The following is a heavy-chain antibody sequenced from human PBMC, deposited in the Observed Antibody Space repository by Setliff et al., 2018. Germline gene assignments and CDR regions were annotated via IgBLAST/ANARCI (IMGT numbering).Heavy chain of an antibody. Sequence: ASVKVSCKASGYTFTSYAMHWVRQAPGQRLEWMGWINAGNGNTKYSQKFQGRVTITRDTSASAAYMELSSLRSEDTAVYYCARDGGYCSGGSCYGLDYWGQGTLVTVSS. V-gene: IGHV1-3*01. D-gene: IGHD2-15*01. CDR2: INAGNGNT. CDR3: ARDGGYCSGGSCYGLDY. J-gene: IGHJ4*02. CDR1: GYTFTSYA.